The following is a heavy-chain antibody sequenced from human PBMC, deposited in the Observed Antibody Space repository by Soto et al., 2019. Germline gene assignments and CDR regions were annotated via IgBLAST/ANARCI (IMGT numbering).Heavy chain of an antibody. CDR1: GFNFNDSA. CDR2: ITWNSGDT. Sequence: PGRSLRLSCAASGFNFNDSAMHWVRQAPGKGLEWVSGITWNSGDTGYADSVKGRFTVSRDNAKNSVYLEINNLRPEDTALYYCAKYHLGGAVAVPFFASRGRGALVPGSS. CDR3: AKYHLGGAVAVPFFAS. J-gene: IGHJ4*02. D-gene: IGHD6-19*01. V-gene: IGHV3-9*01.